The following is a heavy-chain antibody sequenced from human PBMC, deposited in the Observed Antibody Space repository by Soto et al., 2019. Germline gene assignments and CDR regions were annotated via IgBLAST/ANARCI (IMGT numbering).Heavy chain of an antibody. D-gene: IGHD2-21*01. J-gene: IGHJ6*03. CDR1: GGSFSGYY. CDR3: ARFDSYYYYYMDV. CDR2: INHSGST. V-gene: IGHV4-34*01. Sequence: SEALSVTCAVYGGSFSGYYWSWIRQPPGKGLEWIGEINHSGSTNYNPSLKSRVTISVDTSKNQFSLKLSSVTAADTAVYYCARFDSYYYYYMDVWGKGTTVTVSS.